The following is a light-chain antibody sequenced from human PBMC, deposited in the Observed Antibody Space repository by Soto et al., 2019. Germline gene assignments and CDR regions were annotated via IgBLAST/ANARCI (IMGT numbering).Light chain of an antibody. Sequence: EIVLTQSPATLSLSPGERATLSCSASQSVSSYLAWYQQKPGQAPRLLIYDASNRATGIPARFSGSASGTDFTLTISSLEPEDFAVYYCQQRSNWPPLTFGGGTKVELK. V-gene: IGKV3-11*01. CDR3: QQRSNWPPLT. CDR1: QSVSSY. CDR2: DAS. J-gene: IGKJ4*01.